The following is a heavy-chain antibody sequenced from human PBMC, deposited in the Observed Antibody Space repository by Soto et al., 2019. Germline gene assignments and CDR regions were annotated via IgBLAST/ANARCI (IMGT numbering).Heavy chain of an antibody. J-gene: IGHJ5*02. D-gene: IGHD6-6*01. CDR2: ISVYNGNT. Sequence: GASVKVSCKPSGYTFATFGISWVRQAPGQGLEWMGWISVYNGNTKYAQKLQGRVTMTTDTSTSTAYMELRSLRSDDTAVYYCARDLIAARPGWFDPWGKGTLVTVSS. CDR3: ARDLIAARPGWFDP. V-gene: IGHV1-18*01. CDR1: GYTFATFG.